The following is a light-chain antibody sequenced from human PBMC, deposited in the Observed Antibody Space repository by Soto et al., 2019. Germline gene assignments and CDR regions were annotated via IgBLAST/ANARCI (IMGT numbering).Light chain of an antibody. CDR2: DAS. V-gene: IGKV3-11*01. CDR3: QQRSNWPIT. Sequence: EIVLTQSPATLSLSPGERATLSCRTSLSVSSYFAWYQQKPGRAPRLLIYDASNRATGIPARFIGSGSGTDFTLTISSLEPEDFAVYYCQQRSNWPITFGQGTRLEIK. J-gene: IGKJ5*01. CDR1: LSVSSY.